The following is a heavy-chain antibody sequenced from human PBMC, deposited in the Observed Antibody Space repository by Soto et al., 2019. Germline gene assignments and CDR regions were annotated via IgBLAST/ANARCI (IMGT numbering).Heavy chain of an antibody. D-gene: IGHD5-12*01. V-gene: IGHV3-30-3*01. CDR1: GFTFSSYA. CDR2: ISYDGSNK. J-gene: IGHJ6*02. CDR3: ARDPLRRDGYNSLDYYYYYGMDV. Sequence: GGSLRLSCAASGFTFSSYAMHWVRQAPGKGLEWVAVISYDGSNKYYADSVKGRFTISRDNSKNTLYLQMNSLRAEDTAVYYCARDPLRRDGYNSLDYYYYYGMDVWGQGTTVTVSS.